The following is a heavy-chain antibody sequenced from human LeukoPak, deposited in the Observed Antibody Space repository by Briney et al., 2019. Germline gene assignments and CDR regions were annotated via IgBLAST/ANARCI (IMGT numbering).Heavy chain of an antibody. J-gene: IGHJ3*02. Sequence: SETLSLTCTVSGGSISSSSYYSGWIRHPPGKGLEWIGSIYYSGSTYYSPSLKSRVTVSVDTSKSQFSLKLSSVTAADTAVYYCARQRPGDAFDIWGQGTMVIVSS. CDR1: GGSISSSSYY. CDR3: ARQRPGDAFDI. V-gene: IGHV4-39*01. CDR2: IYYSGST. D-gene: IGHD7-27*01.